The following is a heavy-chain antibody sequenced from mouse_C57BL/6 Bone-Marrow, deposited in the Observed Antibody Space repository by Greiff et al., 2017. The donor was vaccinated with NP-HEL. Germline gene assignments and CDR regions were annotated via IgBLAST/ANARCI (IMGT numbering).Heavy chain of an antibody. D-gene: IGHD1-1*01. V-gene: IGHV5-16*01. J-gene: IGHJ2*01. CDR2: INYDGSST. CDR1: GFTFSDYY. Sequence: EVQLQESEGGLVQPGSSMKLSCTASGFTFSDYYMAWVRQVPEKGLEWVANINYDGSSTYYLDSLKSRFIISRDNAKNILYLQMSSLKSEDTATYYCAREYYGSSHDSRGQGTTLTVSS. CDR3: AREYYGSSHDS.